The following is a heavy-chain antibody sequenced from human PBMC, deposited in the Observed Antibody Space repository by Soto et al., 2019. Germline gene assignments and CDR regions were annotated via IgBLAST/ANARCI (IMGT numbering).Heavy chain of an antibody. CDR3: AREGRGKKAGYNGLVSLGY. V-gene: IGHV1-69*06. Sequence: QVQLVQSGAEVKTPGSSLKVSCKVSGSRFSNYVISWVRQAPGHGLEWLGRIIPIFNSTKYAQSFQGRVTIPADRSTSTASLELSSLRCDDTAVYYCAREGRGKKAGYNGLVSLGYWGQGTLVTVSS. CDR2: IIPIFNST. D-gene: IGHD2-2*02. J-gene: IGHJ4*02. CDR1: GSRFSNYV.